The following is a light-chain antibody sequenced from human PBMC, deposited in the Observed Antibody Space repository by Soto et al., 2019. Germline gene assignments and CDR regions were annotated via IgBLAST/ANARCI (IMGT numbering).Light chain of an antibody. CDR3: QKYNSAPWT. CDR2: VAS. V-gene: IGKV1-27*01. CDR1: QGISNY. Sequence: DIQMTQYPSSLSASVGDRVTMTCRASQGISNYLAWYQQQPGKVPKLLIYVASTLQSGVPSRFSGSGSGTNFTLTISRLQPEDVATYYCQKYNSAPWTFGQGTKVEIK. J-gene: IGKJ1*01.